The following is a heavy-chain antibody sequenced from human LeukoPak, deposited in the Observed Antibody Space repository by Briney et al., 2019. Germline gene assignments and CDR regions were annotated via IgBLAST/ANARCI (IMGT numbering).Heavy chain of an antibody. J-gene: IGHJ4*02. CDR1: GFTFSSYG. CDR3: ARGGHQLLYDY. V-gene: IGHV3-30*03. D-gene: IGHD2-2*02. CDR2: ISYDGSNK. Sequence: GGSLRLSCAASGFTFSSYGMHWVRQAPGKGLEWVAVISYDGSNKYYANSVKGRFTISRDNSKNTLYLQMGSLRAEDMAVYYCARGGHQLLYDYWGQGTLVTVSS.